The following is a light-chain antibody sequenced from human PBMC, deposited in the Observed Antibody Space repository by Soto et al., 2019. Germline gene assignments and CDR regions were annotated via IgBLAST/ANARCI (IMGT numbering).Light chain of an antibody. Sequence: QSALTQPASVSGSPGQSITISCTGTSSGVGGYNYVSWYQQHPGKAPKFMIYDVSNRPSGVSNRFSGSKSGNTASLTISGLQAEDEADYYSSSYTPSNPPQIVFGPGPKVTVL. CDR1: SSGVGGYNY. CDR2: DVS. J-gene: IGLJ1*01. V-gene: IGLV2-14*01. CDR3: SSYTPSNPPQIV.